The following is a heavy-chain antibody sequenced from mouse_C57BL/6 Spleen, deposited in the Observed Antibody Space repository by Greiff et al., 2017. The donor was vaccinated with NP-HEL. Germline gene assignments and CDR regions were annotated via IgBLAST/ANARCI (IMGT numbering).Heavy chain of an antibody. CDR2: IRLKSDNYST. CDR3: TGYAMDY. J-gene: IGHJ4*01. V-gene: IGHV6-3*01. Sequence: EVKLVESGGGLVQPGGSMKLSCVASGFTFSNYWMNWVRQSPEKGLEWVAQIRLKSDNYSTHYAESVKGRFTISRDDSKSSGYMQMNNLRAEDTGIYYCTGYAMDYWGQGTSVTVSS. CDR1: GFTFSNYW.